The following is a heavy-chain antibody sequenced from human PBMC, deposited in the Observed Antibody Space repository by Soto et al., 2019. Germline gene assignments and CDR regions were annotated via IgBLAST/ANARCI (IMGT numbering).Heavy chain of an antibody. CDR1: GFTFSNFG. V-gene: IGHV3-33*01. CDR2: IWYDGSNK. Sequence: GGSLRLSCAASGFTFSNFGMHWVRQAPGKGLEWVATIWYDGSNKYYGDSVKGRFTISRDNSKNTLYLQKNSLGAEDTAVYYCARDWLNRSLDYWGQGTLVTVSS. CDR3: ARDWLNRSLDY. J-gene: IGHJ4*02. D-gene: IGHD3-10*01.